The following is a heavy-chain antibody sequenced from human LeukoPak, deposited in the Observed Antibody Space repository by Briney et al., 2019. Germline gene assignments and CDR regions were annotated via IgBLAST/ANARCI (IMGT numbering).Heavy chain of an antibody. D-gene: IGHD3-9*01. V-gene: IGHV3-7*01. J-gene: IGHJ3*02. CDR1: GFTFSSYW. CDR3: ATGQDNLRYFDWLLPHDAFDI. Sequence: GGSLRLSCAASGFTFSSYWMSWVRQAPGKGLEWVANIKQDGSEKYYVDSVKGRFTISRDNAKNSLYLQMNSLRAEDTAVYYCATGQDNLRYFDWLLPHDAFDIWGQGTMVTVSS. CDR2: IKQDGSEK.